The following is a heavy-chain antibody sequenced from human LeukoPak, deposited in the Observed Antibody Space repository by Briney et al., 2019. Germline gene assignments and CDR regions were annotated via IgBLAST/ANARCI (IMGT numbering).Heavy chain of an antibody. Sequence: SETLSLTCTVSGGSISSYYWSWIRQPPGKGLEWIGYIYCSGSTNYNPSLKSRVTISVDTSKNQFSLKLSSVTAADTAVYYCARAIAAAAPYFDYWGQGTLVTVSS. V-gene: IGHV4-59*01. CDR2: IYCSGST. CDR3: ARAIAAAAPYFDY. J-gene: IGHJ4*02. CDR1: GGSISSYY. D-gene: IGHD6-13*01.